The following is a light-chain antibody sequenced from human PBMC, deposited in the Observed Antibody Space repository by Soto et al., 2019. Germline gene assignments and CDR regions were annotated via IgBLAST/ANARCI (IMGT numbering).Light chain of an antibody. Sequence: DIVMTQSPDSLAVSLGERATINCESSQSVLFSSNNKNYLGWYQQKVGQPPKLLIYWASTRESGVPDRFSGSGSGTDFTLTISSLQAEDVAVYYCQQYYSKPLTFGGGTKVEI. V-gene: IGKV4-1*01. CDR1: QSVLFSSNNKNY. CDR2: WAS. CDR3: QQYYSKPLT. J-gene: IGKJ4*01.